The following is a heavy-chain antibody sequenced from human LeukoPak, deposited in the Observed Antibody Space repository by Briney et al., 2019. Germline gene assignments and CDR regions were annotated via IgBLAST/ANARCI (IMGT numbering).Heavy chain of an antibody. CDR3: ARSYCSSTSCPGGFDY. J-gene: IGHJ4*02. D-gene: IGHD2-2*01. V-gene: IGHV4-4*07. CDR1: GGSISSYY. CDR2: IYTSGST. Sequence: SETLSLTCTVSGGSISSYYWSWIRQPAGKGLEWIGRIYTSGSTNYNPSLKSRVTMSVDTSKNQFSLKLGSVTAADTAVYYCARSYCSSTSCPGGFDYWGQGTLVTVSS.